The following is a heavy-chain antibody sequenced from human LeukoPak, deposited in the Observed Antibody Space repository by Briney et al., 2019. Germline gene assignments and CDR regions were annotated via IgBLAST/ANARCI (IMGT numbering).Heavy chain of an antibody. J-gene: IGHJ6*03. CDR3: ARESGWKWLRLGPAYYYYMDV. D-gene: IGHD5-12*01. CDR1: GFTFSSYW. Sequence: PGGSMRLSCAASGFTFSSYWMSWVRQAPGKGLEWVANIKQDGSEKYYVDSVKGRFTISRDNAKNSLYLQMNSLRAEDTAVYYCARESGWKWLRLGPAYYYYMDVWGKGTTVTVSS. V-gene: IGHV3-7*01. CDR2: IKQDGSEK.